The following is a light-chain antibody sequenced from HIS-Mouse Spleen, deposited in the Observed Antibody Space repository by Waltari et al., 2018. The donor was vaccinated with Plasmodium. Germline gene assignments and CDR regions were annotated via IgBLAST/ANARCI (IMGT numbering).Light chain of an antibody. CDR2: RNN. CDR1: SSNIGSNC. CDR3: AAWDDSLSGPV. J-gene: IGLJ2*01. V-gene: IGLV1-47*01. Sequence: QSVLTQPPSASGTPGQRVTISCSGSSSNIGSNCVYWYQQLPGPAPKLLIYRNNQRPSGVPDRFSGSKSGTSASLAISGLRSEDEADYYCAAWDDSLSGPVFGGGTKLTVL.